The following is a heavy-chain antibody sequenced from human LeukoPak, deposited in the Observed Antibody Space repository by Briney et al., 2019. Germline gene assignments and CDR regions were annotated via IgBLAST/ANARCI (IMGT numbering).Heavy chain of an antibody. J-gene: IGHJ6*03. V-gene: IGHV4-34*01. CDR3: ARGSPYSSSWYYYYYYMDV. CDR2: INHSGST. CDR1: GGSFSGYY. Sequence: SETLSLTCAVYGGSFSGYYRSWIRQPPGKGLEWIGEINHSGSTNYNPSLKSRVTLSVDTSKNQFSLKRSSVTAADTAVYYCARGSPYSSSWYYYYYYMDVWGKGTTVTVSS. D-gene: IGHD6-13*01.